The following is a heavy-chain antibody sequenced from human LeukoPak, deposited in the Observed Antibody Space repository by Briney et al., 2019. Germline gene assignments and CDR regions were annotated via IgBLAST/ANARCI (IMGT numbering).Heavy chain of an antibody. CDR2: IKQDGSEK. D-gene: IGHD4-17*01. V-gene: IGHV3-7*01. Sequence: PGGSLRLSCAASGFTFSTYWMSWVRQAPGKGLEWVASIKQDGSEKTYVDSVKGRFTISRDDAKNLLYLDMNSLRAEDTAVYYCARGHTAVTRHFDFWGQGTLVTVSS. J-gene: IGHJ4*02. CDR1: GFTFSTYW. CDR3: ARGHTAVTRHFDF.